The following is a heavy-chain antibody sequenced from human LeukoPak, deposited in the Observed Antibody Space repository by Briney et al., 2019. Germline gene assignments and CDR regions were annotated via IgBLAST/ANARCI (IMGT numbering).Heavy chain of an antibody. CDR1: GRTLRDLS. CDR3: STETAGNY. V-gene: IGHV1-24*01. D-gene: IGHD3-10*01. Sequence: GASVKVSCKAFGRTLRDLSIHWVRQAPGKGLEWMGGYDPEDDERIYSEKFLGRVTLTEDTSTDTAYMELTSLRYDDTAVYYCSTETAGNYWGQGTLVTVSS. CDR2: YDPEDDER. J-gene: IGHJ4*02.